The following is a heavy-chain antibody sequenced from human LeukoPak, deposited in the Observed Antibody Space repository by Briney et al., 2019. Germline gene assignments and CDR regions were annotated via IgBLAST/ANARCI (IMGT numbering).Heavy chain of an antibody. CDR3: AATGGQGDAFDI. D-gene: IGHD3-10*01. CDR1: GFTFTSSA. J-gene: IGHJ3*02. CDR2: IVVGSCNT. V-gene: IGHV1-58*02. Sequence: GASVKVSCKASGFTFTSSAMQWVRQARGQRLEWIGWIVVGSCNTNYAQKFQERVTITRDMSTSTAYMELSSLRSEDTAVYYCAATGGQGDAFDIWGQGTMVTVSS.